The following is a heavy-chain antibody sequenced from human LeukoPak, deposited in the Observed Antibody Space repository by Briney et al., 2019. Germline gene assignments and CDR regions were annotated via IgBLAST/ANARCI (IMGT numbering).Heavy chain of an antibody. CDR1: GYTFTSYA. Sequence: ASVKVSCKASGYTFTSYAMHWVRQAPGQRLEWMGWSNAGNGNTKYSQEFQGRVTITADTSTSTAYMELGSLRSDDTAVYFCARAGGYCSGSACPYYFDYWGQGTLVTVSS. CDR3: ARAGGYCSGSACPYYFDY. V-gene: IGHV1-3*02. CDR2: SNAGNGNT. D-gene: IGHD2-15*01. J-gene: IGHJ4*02.